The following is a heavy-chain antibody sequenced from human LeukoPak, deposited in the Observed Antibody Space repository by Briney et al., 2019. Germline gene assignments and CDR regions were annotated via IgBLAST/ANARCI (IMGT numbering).Heavy chain of an antibody. V-gene: IGHV4-34*01. CDR2: INHSGST. J-gene: IGHJ6*03. D-gene: IGHD3-16*02. CDR3: ARSNAWGSYRWNYYYYYMDV. Sequence: PSETPSLTCAVYGGSFSGYYWSWIRQPPGKGLEWIGEINHSGSTNYNPSLKSRVTISVDTSKNQFSLKLSSVTAADTAVYYCARSNAWGSYRWNYYYYYMDVWGKGTTVTVSS. CDR1: GGSFSGYY.